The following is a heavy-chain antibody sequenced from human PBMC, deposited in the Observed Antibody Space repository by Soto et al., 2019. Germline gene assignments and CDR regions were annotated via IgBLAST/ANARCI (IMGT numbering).Heavy chain of an antibody. D-gene: IGHD6-13*01. CDR2: IIPIFGTA. V-gene: IGHV1-69*01. J-gene: IGHJ5*02. CDR1: GGTFSSYA. Sequence: QVQLVQSGAEVKKPGSSVKVSCKASGGTFSSYAISWVRQAPGQGLEWMGGIIPIFGTANYAQKFQGRVTITADESTSTAYMALSSLRAEDTAVYYCARDPARRIAATGNWFDPWGQGTLVTVSS. CDR3: ARDPARRIAATGNWFDP.